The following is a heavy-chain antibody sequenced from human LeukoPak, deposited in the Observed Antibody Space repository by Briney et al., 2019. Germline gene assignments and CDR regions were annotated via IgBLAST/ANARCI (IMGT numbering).Heavy chain of an antibody. CDR2: IRQDGGLK. CDR3: VRDGEGAAISVNYWFDP. CDR1: GFTFSSYW. Sequence: GGSLRLSCTASGFTFSSYWMSWVRQAPGKGLEWVANIRQDGGLKHYVDSVKGRFTISRDNAENSLYLQMNSLRAEDTAVYYCVRDGEGAAISVNYWFDPWGQGTLVTVSS. J-gene: IGHJ5*02. V-gene: IGHV3-7*03. D-gene: IGHD2-2*02.